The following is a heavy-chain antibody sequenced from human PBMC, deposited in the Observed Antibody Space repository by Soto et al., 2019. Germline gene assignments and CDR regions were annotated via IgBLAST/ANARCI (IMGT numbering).Heavy chain of an antibody. D-gene: IGHD3-22*01. CDR3: VPRGEYYYDSSGYSRH. CDR1: GFTFSSYA. Sequence: GGSLRLSCSASGFTFSSYAMHWVRQAPGKGLEYVSAISSNGGSTYYADSVKGRFTISRDNSKNTLYLQMSSLRAEDTAVYYCVPRGEYYYDSSGYSRHWGQGTLVTVSS. CDR2: ISSNGGST. J-gene: IGHJ4*02. V-gene: IGHV3-64D*08.